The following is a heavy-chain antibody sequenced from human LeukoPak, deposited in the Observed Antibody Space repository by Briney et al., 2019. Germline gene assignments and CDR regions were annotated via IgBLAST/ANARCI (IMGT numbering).Heavy chain of an antibody. V-gene: IGHV1-69*05. J-gene: IGHJ5*02. CDR3: ARELEPNWFDP. Sequence: GASVKVSCKTSGGTFTSYAISWVRQAPGQGLEWMGRIIPIFGTANYAQKFQGRVTITTDESTSTAYMELSSLRSEDTAVYYCARELEPNWFDPWGQGTLVTVSS. CDR2: IIPIFGTA. D-gene: IGHD1-14*01. CDR1: GGTFTSYA.